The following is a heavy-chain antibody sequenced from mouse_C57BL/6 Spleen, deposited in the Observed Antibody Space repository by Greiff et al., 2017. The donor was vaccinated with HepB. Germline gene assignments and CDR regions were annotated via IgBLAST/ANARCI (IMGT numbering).Heavy chain of an antibody. J-gene: IGHJ4*01. CDR3: ARSYYDYDNAMDY. CDR2: IYPGDGDT. D-gene: IGHD2-4*01. V-gene: IGHV1-80*01. Sequence: VQLQQSGAELVKPGASVKISCKASGYAFSSYWMNWVKQRPGKGLEWIGQIYPGDGDTTYNGKFKGKATLTADNSSSTAYMQLSSLTSEDSAVYFCARSYYDYDNAMDYWGQGTSVTVSS. CDR1: GYAFSSYW.